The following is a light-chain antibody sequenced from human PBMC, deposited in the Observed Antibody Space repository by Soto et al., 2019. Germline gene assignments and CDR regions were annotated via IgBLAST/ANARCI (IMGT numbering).Light chain of an antibody. V-gene: IGKV3-15*01. J-gene: IGKJ1*01. CDR1: QSVSSN. CDR3: QQYNNRPPWT. Sequence: EVVMTQSPTTLSVSPGERATLSCRASQSVSSNLPCYQQKPGQAPRLLIYVASTRATGIPARFCGSGSGTEFTLTISSMQSDDVAVYYCQQYNNRPPWTFGQGTKVEIK. CDR2: VAS.